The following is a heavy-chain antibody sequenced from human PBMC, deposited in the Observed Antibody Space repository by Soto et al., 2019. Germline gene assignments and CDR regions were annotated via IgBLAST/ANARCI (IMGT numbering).Heavy chain of an antibody. J-gene: IGHJ4*01. CDR1: GFTFSGYV. Sequence: EVQLLESGGGLVQPGGSLRLSCAASGFTFSGYVLSWVRQTPGKGLEWVSTIDGGGGSTLYADSVKGRFAISRDYSKATLSLQMNSLKAEDTAVYYCASRVSGSPHSPPFDYWGHGTLVTVSS. CDR2: IDGGGGST. V-gene: IGHV3-23*01. D-gene: IGHD2-15*01. CDR3: ASRVSGSPHSPPFDY.